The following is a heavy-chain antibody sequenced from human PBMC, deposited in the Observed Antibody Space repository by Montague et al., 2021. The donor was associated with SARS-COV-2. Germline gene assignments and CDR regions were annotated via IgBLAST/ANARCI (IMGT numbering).Heavy chain of an antibody. D-gene: IGHD6-13*01. CDR1: GASIISSNYY. CDR2: LYSSGST. J-gene: IGHJ4*02. V-gene: IGHV4-39*02. CDR3: ATEGAAAYFDY. Sequence: SETLSLTCIVSGASIISSNYYWGWIRRPPGKGLEYIGRLYSSGSTYYNPSLRIRVTISVDTSKNQLSLKLTAVTAADTAVYYCATEGAAAYFDYWGQGILVTVSS.